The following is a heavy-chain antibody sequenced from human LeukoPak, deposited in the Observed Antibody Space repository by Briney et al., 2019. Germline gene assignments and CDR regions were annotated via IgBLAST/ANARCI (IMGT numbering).Heavy chain of an antibody. CDR1: GGSFSGYY. J-gene: IGHJ4*02. Sequence: SETLSLTCAVYGGSFSGYYWSWIRQPPGKGLEWIGYIYQTESPKYSASLQSRVTISLDRSKNQFSLKLTSVTAADTAVYYCARDPHCSSSRCPFDYWGQGALVTVSS. D-gene: IGHD2-2*01. V-gene: IGHV4-34*01. CDR2: IYQTESP. CDR3: ARDPHCSSSRCPFDY.